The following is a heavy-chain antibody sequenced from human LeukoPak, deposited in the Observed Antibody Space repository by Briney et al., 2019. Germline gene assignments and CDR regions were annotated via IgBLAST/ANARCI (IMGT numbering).Heavy chain of an antibody. J-gene: IGHJ4*02. CDR2: IYNSGST. V-gene: IGHV4-59*01. CDR1: GGSISNYY. D-gene: IGHD6-13*01. Sequence: SETLSLTCTISGGSISNYYWNWLRQPPGKGLEWIGNIYNSGSTNYSPSLKSRVTISVDTSKNQSSLKLSSVTAADTAVYYCARGGTSTWYSGDYWGQGALVTVSS. CDR3: ARGGTSTWYSGDY.